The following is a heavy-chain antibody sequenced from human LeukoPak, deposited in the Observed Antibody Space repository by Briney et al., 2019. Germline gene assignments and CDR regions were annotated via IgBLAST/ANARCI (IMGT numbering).Heavy chain of an antibody. D-gene: IGHD3-10*01. V-gene: IGHV2-5*02. CDR3: AHTHYYGSGLDH. Sequence: SGPTLVNPTQTLTLTCTFSGFSLNTLGAGVAWIRQPPGKALEWLALIFWDDDKRYSPSLKSRLTLTKDTSKSQVVLTMTHMDPVDTGTYYCAHTHYYGSGLDHWGQGTLVTVPS. CDR2: IFWDDDK. CDR1: GFSLNTLGAG. J-gene: IGHJ5*02.